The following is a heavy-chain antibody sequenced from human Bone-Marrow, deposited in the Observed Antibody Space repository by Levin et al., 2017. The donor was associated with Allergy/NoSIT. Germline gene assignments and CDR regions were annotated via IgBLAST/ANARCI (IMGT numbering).Heavy chain of an antibody. V-gene: IGHV3-7*01. CDR3: ARDKLQPGGTGSCDC. D-gene: IGHD1-14*01. Sequence: QPGGSLRLSCAASGFTFSSYWMSWVRQAPGKGLEWVANIKQDGSEKNYVDSVKGRFSISRDNAKNSLYLQMNSLRAEDTAVYYCARDKLQPGGTGSCDCWGQGTLVTVSS. J-gene: IGHJ4*02. CDR1: GFTFSSYW. CDR2: IKQDGSEK.